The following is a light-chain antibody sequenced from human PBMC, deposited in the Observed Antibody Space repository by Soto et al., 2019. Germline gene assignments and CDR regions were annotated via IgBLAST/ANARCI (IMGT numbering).Light chain of an antibody. J-gene: IGKJ4*01. Sequence: AIQMTQSPSSLSASVGDRVTITCRASQGIRHYLGWYQQKPGKAPKLLIYDASSLQSGVPSRFSGSGSGTDFTLTISSLQTEDFETYYCLQDYNCPLTFGGGTKVEIK. CDR3: LQDYNCPLT. CDR1: QGIRHY. CDR2: DAS. V-gene: IGKV1-6*01.